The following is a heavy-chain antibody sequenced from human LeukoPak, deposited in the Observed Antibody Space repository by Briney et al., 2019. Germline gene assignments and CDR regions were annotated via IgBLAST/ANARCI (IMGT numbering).Heavy chain of an antibody. Sequence: GGSLRLSCAASGFTFSSYGMHWVRQAPGKGLEWVAFIRYDGSNKYYADSVKGRFTISRDNSKNTLYLQMNSLRAEDTAVYYCAKEGTRHTPGEYYFDYWGQGTLVTVSS. V-gene: IGHV3-30*02. J-gene: IGHJ4*02. CDR2: IRYDGSNK. D-gene: IGHD2-8*01. CDR3: AKEGTRHTPGEYYFDY. CDR1: GFTFSSYG.